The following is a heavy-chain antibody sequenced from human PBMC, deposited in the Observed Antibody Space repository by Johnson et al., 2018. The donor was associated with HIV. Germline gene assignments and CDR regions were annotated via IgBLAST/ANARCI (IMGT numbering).Heavy chain of an antibody. CDR1: GFTFSSYA. J-gene: IGHJ3*02. D-gene: IGHD7-27*01. V-gene: IGHV3-30*04. Sequence: VQLVESGGGVVQPGRSLRLSCAASGFTFSSYAMHWVRQAPGKGLEWVAAISYDGSNKYYADSVKGRYTISRDYSKNTLYLQMNSLRAEDPAVYYCASDWGSRPAFDIWGQGTMVTVSS. CDR2: ISYDGSNK. CDR3: ASDWGSRPAFDI.